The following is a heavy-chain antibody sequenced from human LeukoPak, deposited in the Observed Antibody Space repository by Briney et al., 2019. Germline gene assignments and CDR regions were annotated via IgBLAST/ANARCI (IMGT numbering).Heavy chain of an antibody. CDR1: GFTFSSYG. CDR3: ARDLPMIVARSALDY. V-gene: IGHV3-33*01. D-gene: IGHD3-22*01. J-gene: IGHJ4*02. Sequence: GGSLRLSCAASGFTFSSYGMHWVRQAPGKGLEWVAVIWYDGSNKYYADSVKGRFTISRDNSKNTLYLQMNSLRAEDTAVYYCARDLPMIVARSALDYWGQGTLVTVSS. CDR2: IWYDGSNK.